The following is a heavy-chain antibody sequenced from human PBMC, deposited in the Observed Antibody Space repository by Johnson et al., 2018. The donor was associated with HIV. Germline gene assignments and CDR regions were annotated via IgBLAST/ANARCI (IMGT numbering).Heavy chain of an antibody. Sequence: VQLVESGGGLIQPGGSLRLSCAASGFTVSSNYMSWVRQAPGKGLEWVSVIYSGGSTYYADSVKGLFTISRDNSNNTLYLQMHSLRAEDTALYYCASIAARRVSAFDIWGQGTMVTVSS. CDR3: ASIAARRVSAFDI. J-gene: IGHJ3*02. V-gene: IGHV3-53*01. CDR2: IYSGGST. D-gene: IGHD6-6*01. CDR1: GFTVSSNY.